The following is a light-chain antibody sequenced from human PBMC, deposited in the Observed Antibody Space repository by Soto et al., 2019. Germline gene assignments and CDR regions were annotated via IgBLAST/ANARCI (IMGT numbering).Light chain of an antibody. J-gene: IGKJ1*01. CDR3: QQYNNWWT. CDR1: QSVRSS. V-gene: IGKV3-15*01. CDR2: GAS. Sequence: EIVMTQSPATLSVSPGERATLSCRASQSVRSSLAWYQQKPGQAPRLLIYGASTRATGFPVRFSGSGSGTEFTLTISSLQSEDFAVYYCQQYNNWWTFGQGTKVEIK.